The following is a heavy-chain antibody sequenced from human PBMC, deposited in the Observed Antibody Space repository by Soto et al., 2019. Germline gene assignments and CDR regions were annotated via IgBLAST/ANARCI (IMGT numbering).Heavy chain of an antibody. Sequence: PGESLPISCQCSGYSFTSYWISWVRPLPGKGLEWMGRIDPSDSYTNYSPSFQGHVTISADKSISTAYLQWSSLKASDTAMYYCARRVGYCSSTSCYGYYYYGMDVWGQGTTVNVSS. CDR2: IDPSDSYT. CDR1: GYSFTSYW. V-gene: IGHV5-10-1*01. J-gene: IGHJ6*02. CDR3: ARRVGYCSSTSCYGYYYYGMDV. D-gene: IGHD2-2*01.